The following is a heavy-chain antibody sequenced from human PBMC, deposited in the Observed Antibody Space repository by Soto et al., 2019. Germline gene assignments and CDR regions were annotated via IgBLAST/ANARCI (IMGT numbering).Heavy chain of an antibody. CDR1: GFTVSSNY. D-gene: IGHD3-16*01. Sequence: PGGSLRLSCAASGFTVSSNYMSWVRQAPGKGLEWVSVIYSGGSTYYADSVKGRFTISRDNSKNTLYLQMNSLRAEDTAVYYCFSVGVWYDYVWGRPGWGQGTLVTVSS. J-gene: IGHJ4*02. CDR3: FSVGVWYDYVWGRPG. CDR2: IYSGGST. V-gene: IGHV3-66*01.